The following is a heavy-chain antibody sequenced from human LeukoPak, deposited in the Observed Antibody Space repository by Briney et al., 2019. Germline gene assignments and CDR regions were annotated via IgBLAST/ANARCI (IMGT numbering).Heavy chain of an antibody. CDR1: GYTFTGYY. V-gene: IGHV1-2*02. J-gene: IGHJ4*02. CDR3: ARVPMVRGAAQYYFDY. Sequence: ASVKVSCKASGYTFTGYYMHWVRQAPGQGLEWMGWINPNSGGTNYAQKFQGRVTMTRDTSISTAYMELSRLRSDDTAVYYCARVPMVRGAAQYYFDYWGQGTLVTVSS. D-gene: IGHD3-10*01. CDR2: INPNSGGT.